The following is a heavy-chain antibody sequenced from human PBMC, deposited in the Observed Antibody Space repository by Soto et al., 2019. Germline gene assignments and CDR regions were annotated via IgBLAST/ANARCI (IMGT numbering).Heavy chain of an antibody. CDR1: GGSISSGGYY. V-gene: IGHV4-31*03. CDR2: IHYSGST. CDR3: ARALTTVTLFDP. J-gene: IGHJ5*02. Sequence: QVQLQESGPGLVKPSQTLSLTCTVSGGSISSGGYYWSWIRQHPGKGLEWIGYIHYSGSTYYNPSLKCRVTISVDTSKIQFSLKLSSVTAADTAVYYCARALTTVTLFDPWGQGTLVTVSS. D-gene: IGHD4-17*01.